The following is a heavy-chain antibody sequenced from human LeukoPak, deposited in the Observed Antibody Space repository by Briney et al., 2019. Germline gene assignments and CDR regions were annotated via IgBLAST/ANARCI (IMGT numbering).Heavy chain of an antibody. V-gene: IGHV3-48*03. CDR2: ISSSGSTI. J-gene: IGHJ6*03. Sequence: PWGSLRLSCAASGFTFSSYEMNWVRQAPGKGLEWVSYISSSGSTIYYADSVKGRFTISRDNAKNSLYLQMNSLRAEDTAVYYCARDYYGSGSLHYYYYYYMDVWGKGTTVTISS. D-gene: IGHD3-10*01. CDR3: ARDYYGSGSLHYYYYYYMDV. CDR1: GFTFSSYE.